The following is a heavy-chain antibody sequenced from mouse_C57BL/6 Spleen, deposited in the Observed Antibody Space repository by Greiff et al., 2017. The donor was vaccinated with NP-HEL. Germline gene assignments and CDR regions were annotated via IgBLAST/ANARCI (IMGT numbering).Heavy chain of an antibody. CDR3: ARSVVRYHRYYLDY. Sequence: EVKLQESGPELVKPGASVKIPCKASGYTFTDYNMDWVKQSHGKSLEWIGYINPNNGGTIYHQKFKGKSTFTRDNSSSTAYMELRSLTSEDTAVYYWARSVVRYHRYYLDYWGKGTTLTVSS. J-gene: IGHJ2*01. D-gene: IGHD2-10*02. CDR1: GYTFTDYN. V-gene: IGHV1-18*01. CDR2: INPNNGGT.